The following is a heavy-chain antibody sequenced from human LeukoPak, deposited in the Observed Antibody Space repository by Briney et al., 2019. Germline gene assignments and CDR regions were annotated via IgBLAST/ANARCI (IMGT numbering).Heavy chain of an antibody. CDR2: IYSGGST. V-gene: IGHV3-53*01. D-gene: IGHD4-17*01. CDR3: ARDPTNSGDYLDY. J-gene: IGHJ4*02. Sequence: GGSLRLSCAASGFTFSSNYMSWVRQAPGKGLEWVSVIYSGGSTYYADSVKGRFTISRDNSKNTLYLQMNSLRAEDTAVYYCARDPTNSGDYLDYWGQGTLVTVSS. CDR1: GFTFSSNY.